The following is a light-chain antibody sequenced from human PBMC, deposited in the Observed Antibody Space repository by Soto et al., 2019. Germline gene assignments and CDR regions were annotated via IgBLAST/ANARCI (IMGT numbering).Light chain of an antibody. Sequence: DIQMTQSPSSLSASVGDRVTITCQARQDISNYLNWYQQKPGKAPKLLIYDASNLETGVPSRFSGSGSGTDFTFTISSLQPEDIATYYCQQSRPFGGGTKVEIK. CDR1: QDISNY. CDR3: QQSRP. J-gene: IGKJ4*01. CDR2: DAS. V-gene: IGKV1-33*01.